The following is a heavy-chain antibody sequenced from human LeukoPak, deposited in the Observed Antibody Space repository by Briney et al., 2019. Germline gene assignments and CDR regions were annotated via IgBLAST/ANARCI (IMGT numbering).Heavy chain of an antibody. Sequence: GGSLRLSCAASGFTFSNYGMHWVRQAPGKGLEWVAVIWYDGSNEYYGDSVKGRFTISRDNSKNTLYLQMNSLRAEDTAVYYCAREAQSVVARVGLLRWFDPWGQGTLVTVSS. CDR1: GFTFSNYG. D-gene: IGHD2-15*01. J-gene: IGHJ5*02. CDR3: AREAQSVVARVGLLRWFDP. CDR2: IWYDGSNE. V-gene: IGHV3-33*01.